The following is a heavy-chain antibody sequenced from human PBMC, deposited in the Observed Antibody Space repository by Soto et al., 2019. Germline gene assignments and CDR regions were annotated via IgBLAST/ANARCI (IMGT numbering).Heavy chain of an antibody. Sequence: PSETLSLTCTVSGGSISSGGYYWSWLRQHPGKGLEWIGYIYYSGSTYYNPSLNRRVTISVDTTKNQLSLKLSSVTAADTALYYCARTRGIAAAGTWFDPWGQGTLVTVSS. D-gene: IGHD6-13*01. CDR1: GGSISSGGYY. CDR2: IYYSGST. V-gene: IGHV4-31*03. CDR3: ARTRGIAAAGTWFDP. J-gene: IGHJ5*02.